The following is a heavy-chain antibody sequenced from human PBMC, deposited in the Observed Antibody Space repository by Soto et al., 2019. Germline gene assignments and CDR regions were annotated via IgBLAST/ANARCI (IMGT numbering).Heavy chain of an antibody. V-gene: IGHV4-31*03. CDR3: ARDNWNYRMAEKYNWFDP. J-gene: IGHJ5*02. Sequence: QVQLQESGPGLVKPSQTLSLTCTVSGGSISSGGYYWSWIHQHPGKGLEWIGYIYYSGSTYYNPSLKSRVTISVDTSKNQFSLKLSSVTAADTAVYYCARDNWNYRMAEKYNWFDPWGQGTLVTVSS. D-gene: IGHD1-7*01. CDR1: GGSISSGGYY. CDR2: IYYSGST.